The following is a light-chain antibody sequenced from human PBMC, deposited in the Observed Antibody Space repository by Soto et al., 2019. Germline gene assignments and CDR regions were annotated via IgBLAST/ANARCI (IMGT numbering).Light chain of an antibody. CDR3: QQFSSYPLT. V-gene: IGKV3-20*01. CDR1: QTVRNNY. Sequence: EIDMTRAPSTLCVSLGERATLTYRASQTVRNNYLAWYQQKPGQAPRLLIYDASSRATGIPDRFSGGGSGTDFTLTISRLEPEDFAAYYCQQFSSYPLTLGGGTKVDNK. J-gene: IGKJ4*01. CDR2: DAS.